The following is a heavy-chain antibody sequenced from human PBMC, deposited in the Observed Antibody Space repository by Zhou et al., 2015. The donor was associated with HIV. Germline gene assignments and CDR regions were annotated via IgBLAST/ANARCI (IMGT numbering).Heavy chain of an antibody. CDR2: IIPMFGTP. J-gene: IGHJ6*02. V-gene: IGHV1-69*01. CDR1: GGTLSSYA. D-gene: IGHD2-2*01. Sequence: QVHLIQSGPELKKPGASVRVSCKASGGTLSSYATTWVRQAPGQGLEWMGGIIPMFGTPNYAQKFQGRVTINADGSTNTAYMELSSLRSDDTAVYYCARGLSDAIGILSSVSCHEGVTRDNYYYGMAVVGANGTTVTVSS. CDR3: ARGLSDAIGILSSVSCHEGVTRDNYYYGMAV.